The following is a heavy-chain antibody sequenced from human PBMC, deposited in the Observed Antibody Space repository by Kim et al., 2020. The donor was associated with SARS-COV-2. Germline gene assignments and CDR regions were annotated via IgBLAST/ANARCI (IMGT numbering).Heavy chain of an antibody. CDR3: ASALGH. D-gene: IGHD3-16*02. J-gene: IGHJ4*02. Sequence: YTSWRTNYNPSLRSRVTMSVDMSKNQFSLKLSSVTAADTAVYYCASALGHWGQGTLVTVSS. V-gene: IGHV4-4*07. CDR2: YTSWRT.